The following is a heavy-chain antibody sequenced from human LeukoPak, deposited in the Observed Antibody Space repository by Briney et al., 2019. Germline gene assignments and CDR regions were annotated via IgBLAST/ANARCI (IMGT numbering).Heavy chain of an antibody. J-gene: IGHJ6*03. CDR3: ARGRYSGYDSPWSAADYYYMDV. D-gene: IGHD5-12*01. V-gene: IGHV4-59*01. CDR1: GRSISIYY. Sequence: PSETLSLTCTVAGRSISIYYWSWLRQPRGKGPEWIGYIYYSGSTNYNPSLKSRVTISVDTSKNQYSLKLSSVTAADTAVYYCARGRYSGYDSPWSAADYYYMDVWGKGTTVTVSS. CDR2: IYYSGST.